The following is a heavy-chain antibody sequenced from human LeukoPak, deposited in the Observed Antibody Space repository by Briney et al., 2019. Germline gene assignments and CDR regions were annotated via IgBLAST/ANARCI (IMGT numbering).Heavy chain of an antibody. CDR1: GFTFSWYW. V-gene: IGHV3-7*01. CDR2: IKEDGSIK. CDR3: ARIGYSSSSIDY. J-gene: IGHJ4*02. Sequence: PGVSLRLSCAASGFTFSWYWMSWVRQAPGKGLGWVANIKEDGSIKYYVDSVKGRLTISRDNAKSSLYLRVNSLRAEDTALYYCARIGYSSSSIDYWGQGTLGTVSS. D-gene: IGHD6-13*01.